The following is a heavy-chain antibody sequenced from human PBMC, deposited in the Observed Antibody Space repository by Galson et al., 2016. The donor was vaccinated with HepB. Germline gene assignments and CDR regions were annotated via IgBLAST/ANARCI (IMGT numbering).Heavy chain of an antibody. Sequence: SLRLSCATSGFTFDIYGMHWVRQSPGKGLEWVAAIAFDGSTQDYGESVKGRFTISRDNARKTVSRQKTGLRDEDTANYFCARELGPFDAFQVWGQGTMVTVAS. CDR3: ARELGPFDAFQV. CDR2: IAFDGSTQ. CDR1: GFTFDIYG. V-gene: IGHV3-30*03. D-gene: IGHD3-16*01. J-gene: IGHJ3*01.